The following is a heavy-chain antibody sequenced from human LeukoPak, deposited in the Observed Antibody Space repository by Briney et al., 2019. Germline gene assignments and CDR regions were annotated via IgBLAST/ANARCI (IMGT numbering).Heavy chain of an antibody. CDR2: VNHSGST. V-gene: IGHV4-34*01. CDR1: GGSFSGYY. J-gene: IGHJ3*02. Sequence: SETLSLTCAVYGGSFSGYYWSWIRQPPGKGLEWIGEVNHSGSTNYNPSLKSRVTISVDTSKNQFSLKLSSVTAADTAVYYCARTCGAGAFDIWGQGTMVTVSS. CDR3: ARTCGAGAFDI. D-gene: IGHD3-10*01.